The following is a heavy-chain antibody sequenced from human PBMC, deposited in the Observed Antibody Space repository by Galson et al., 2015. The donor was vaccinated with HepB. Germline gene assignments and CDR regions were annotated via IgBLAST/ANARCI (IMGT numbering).Heavy chain of an antibody. CDR2: IYNGGTK. CDR1: GFTVSNNY. Sequence: SLRLSCAASGFTVSNNYMSWVRQAPGKGLEWVSLIYNGGTKYYADSVKGRFTISRDTSKNTVYLQLNSLRAEDTAVYYCAIDQGDDYVNYYYYYGMDVWGQGTTVTVSS. J-gene: IGHJ6*02. V-gene: IGHV3-66*02. D-gene: IGHD4-17*01. CDR3: AIDQGDDYVNYYYYYGMDV.